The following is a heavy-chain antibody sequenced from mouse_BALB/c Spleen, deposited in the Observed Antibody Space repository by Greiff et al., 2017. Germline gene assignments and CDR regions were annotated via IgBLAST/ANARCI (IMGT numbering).Heavy chain of an antibody. D-gene: IGHD1-2*01. CDR1: GFTFSDYY. J-gene: IGHJ1*01. Sequence: DVKLVESGGGLVKPGGSLKLSCAASGFTFSDYYMYWVRQTPEKRLEWVATISDGGSYTYYPDSVKGRFTISRDNAKNNLYLQMSSLKSEDTAMYYCASHYYWYFDVWGAGTTVTVSS. CDR2: ISDGGSYT. CDR3: ASHYYWYFDV. V-gene: IGHV5-4*02.